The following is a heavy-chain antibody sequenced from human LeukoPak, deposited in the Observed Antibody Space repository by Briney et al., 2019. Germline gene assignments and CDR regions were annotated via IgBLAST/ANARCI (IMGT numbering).Heavy chain of an antibody. CDR1: GFTFSSYA. Sequence: GGSLRLSCAASGFTFSSYAMSWVRQAPGKGLEWVSGISGNGGSTYYADSVKGRFTISRDNSKNTPYLQMNSLRAEDTAVYYCFPRRLTFGDYWGQGTLVTVSS. J-gene: IGHJ4*02. CDR2: ISGNGGST. CDR3: FPRRLTFGDY. D-gene: IGHD2/OR15-2a*01. V-gene: IGHV3-23*01.